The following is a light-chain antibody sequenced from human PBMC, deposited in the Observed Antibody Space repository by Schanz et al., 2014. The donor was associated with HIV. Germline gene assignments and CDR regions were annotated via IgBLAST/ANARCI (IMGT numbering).Light chain of an antibody. V-gene: IGKV1-5*03. CDR3: QHYYSYPYT. J-gene: IGKJ2*01. Sequence: IQMTQSPATLYASVGDRVTITCRTSQSIGNSLAWLQQKPGRAPKVLIYKASTLESGVPSTFRGSGSGTDFILTISSLQPDDFATYYCQHYYSYPYTFGQGTEVEIK. CDR1: QSIGNS. CDR2: KAS.